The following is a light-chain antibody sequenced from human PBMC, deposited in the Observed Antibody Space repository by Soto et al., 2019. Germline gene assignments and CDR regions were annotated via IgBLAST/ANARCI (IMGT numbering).Light chain of an antibody. CDR2: GAF. Sequence: ETVMTQSPVTVSVSPGERATLSCRASQSVTSNLAWYQQKPGQAPRLLIYGAFTRATGVPARFGGSGSATEFTLTISSLQSEDFAVYYCQQYNNWPPWTFGQGTKVDIK. J-gene: IGKJ1*01. CDR3: QQYNNWPPWT. V-gene: IGKV3-15*01. CDR1: QSVTSN.